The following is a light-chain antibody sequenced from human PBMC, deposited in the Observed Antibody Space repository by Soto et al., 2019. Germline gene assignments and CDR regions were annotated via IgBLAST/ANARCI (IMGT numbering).Light chain of an antibody. CDR1: QNINNY. CDR2: AAS. Sequence: DILMTQSPSSLSASVGDRVTITCRASQNINNYLNWYQQKPGKAPNLLISAASSLQSGVPSRFSGSGSGTDFTLTISSLQPEDFATYYCQQNYHPLTFGGGTKVELK. V-gene: IGKV1-39*01. J-gene: IGKJ4*01. CDR3: QQNYHPLT.